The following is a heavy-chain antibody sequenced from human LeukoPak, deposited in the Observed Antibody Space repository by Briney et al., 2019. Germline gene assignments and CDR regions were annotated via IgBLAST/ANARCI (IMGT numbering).Heavy chain of an antibody. CDR2: ISYSGST. V-gene: IGHV4-59*01. CDR1: GGSISSYY. Sequence: SETLSLTCTVSGGSISSYYWSWIRQPPGKGLEWIGYISYSGSTNYNPSLKSRVTLSVDTSKNPFSLKLSSVTAADTAVYYCAGGPLGIAARPGGGDYWGQGTLVTVSS. J-gene: IGHJ4*02. CDR3: AGGPLGIAARPGGGDY. D-gene: IGHD6-6*01.